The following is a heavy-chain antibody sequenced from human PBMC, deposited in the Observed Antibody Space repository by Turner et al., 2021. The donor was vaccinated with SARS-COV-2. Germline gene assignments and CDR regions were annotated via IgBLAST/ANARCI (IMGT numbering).Heavy chain of an antibody. CDR2: ISSRSNYI. CDR1: GFTFSRYS. D-gene: IGHD2-2*01. V-gene: IGHV3-21*01. Sequence: EVELVESGGGLVTPGVSLSLSCAASGFTFSRYSMIWVRQAPGKGLEWVSSISSRSNYIYYADSVKVRFTISRDNAKNSLYLQMNSLRAEDTAVYYCVSAGAFVVVPARPYDYYGMDVWGQGTTVTVSS. J-gene: IGHJ6*02. CDR3: VSAGAFVVVPARPYDYYGMDV.